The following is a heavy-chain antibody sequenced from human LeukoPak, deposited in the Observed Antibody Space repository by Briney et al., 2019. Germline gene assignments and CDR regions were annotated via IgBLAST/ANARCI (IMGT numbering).Heavy chain of an antibody. CDR3: ARDPSFSRGFNFVLSS. CDR1: GFTFDTYS. D-gene: IGHD5-24*01. Sequence: GGSLRLSCAASGFTFDTYSFHWVRQAPGKGLEWVALISHDGRGKYYADAVKGRFTISRDDAKNTLSLQMSSLRAEDTSLYYCARDPSFSRGFNFVLSSWGQGTLVTVSS. CDR2: ISHDGRGK. J-gene: IGHJ5*02. V-gene: IGHV3-30*04.